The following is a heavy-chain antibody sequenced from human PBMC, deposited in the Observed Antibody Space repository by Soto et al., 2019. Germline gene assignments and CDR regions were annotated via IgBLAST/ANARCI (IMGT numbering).Heavy chain of an antibody. D-gene: IGHD1-26*01. CDR2: IYDSGTA. Sequence: PSETLSLTCAVSGGSITSDYYAWSWTRQPPGKALEWIGYIYDSGTAYYNPSLQSRVSMSVDISKNQFSLKLTSVTAADTAVYFCTREMGGTYLDHWSQGALVTVSS. CDR1: GGSITSDYYA. J-gene: IGHJ4*02. V-gene: IGHV4-30-2*01. CDR3: TREMGGTYLDH.